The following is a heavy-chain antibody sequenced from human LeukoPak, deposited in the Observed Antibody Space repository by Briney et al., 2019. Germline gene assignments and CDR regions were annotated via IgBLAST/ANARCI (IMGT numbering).Heavy chain of an antibody. CDR1: GFTFTSYW. J-gene: IGHJ4*02. CDR3: ARGVATSY. V-gene: IGHV3-7*03. CDR2: INQDESEE. D-gene: IGHD5-12*01. Sequence: GGSLRLSCAASGFTFTSYWMSWVRQAPGKGLEWVANINQDESEEYYVDSVKGRFTISRDNAKNALYLQMNSLRAEDTAMYYCARGVATSYWGQGSLVTVSS.